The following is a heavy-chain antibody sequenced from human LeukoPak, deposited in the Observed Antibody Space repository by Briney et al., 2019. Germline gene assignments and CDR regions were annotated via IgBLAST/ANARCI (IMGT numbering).Heavy chain of an antibody. CDR3: ARVFPNSPTQPAGTGWFDP. Sequence: GASVKVSCKASGGTFSSYAISWVRQAPGQGLEWMGGIIPIFGTANYAQKLQGRVTMTTDTSTSTAYMELRSLRSDDTAVYYCARVFPNSPTQPAGTGWFDPWGQGTLVTVSS. V-gene: IGHV1-69*05. J-gene: IGHJ5*02. D-gene: IGHD6-13*01. CDR2: IIPIFGTA. CDR1: GGTFSSYA.